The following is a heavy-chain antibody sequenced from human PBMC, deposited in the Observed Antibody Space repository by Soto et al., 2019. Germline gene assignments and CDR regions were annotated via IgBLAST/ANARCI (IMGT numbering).Heavy chain of an antibody. Sequence: PGGSLRLSCAASGFDFRYYYMDWVRQAPGKGLEWVGRIRNKAKSYTTQYAASVGGRFIISRDDSKKSLYLQMNSLKTDDTAVYSCARRLMLVAGTGTYYQYGMDVWGQGATVTVSS. V-gene: IGHV3-72*01. CDR3: ARRLMLVAGTGTYYQYGMDV. CDR2: IRNKAKSYTT. D-gene: IGHD6-19*01. CDR1: GFDFRYYY. J-gene: IGHJ6*02.